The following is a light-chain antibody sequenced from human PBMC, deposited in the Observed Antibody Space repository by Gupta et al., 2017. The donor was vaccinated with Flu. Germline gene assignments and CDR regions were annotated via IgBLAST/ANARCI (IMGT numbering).Light chain of an antibody. CDR2: GAS. CDR3: QQDYSSPPT. V-gene: IGKV3-20*01. J-gene: IGKJ5*01. CDR1: QSVRSNY. Sequence: EIVLTQSPGTLSLSPGERATLSCMASQSVRSNYLAWYQQTPGQAPRLLIYGASSRATGIPDRFSGSGSGTDFTLSISRLEPEDFAVYYCQQDYSSPPTFGQGTRLEIK.